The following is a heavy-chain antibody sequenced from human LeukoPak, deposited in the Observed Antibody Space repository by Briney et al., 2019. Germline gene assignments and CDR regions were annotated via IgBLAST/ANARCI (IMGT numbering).Heavy chain of an antibody. CDR2: ISSSSSTI. V-gene: IGHV3-48*01. J-gene: IGHJ4*02. CDR3: ARDDSGYDWTEPFDY. Sequence: GGSLRLSCAASGFTFSSYSMNWVRQAPGKGLEWVSYISSSSSTIYYADSVKGRFTISRDNAKNSLYLQMNSLRAEDTAVYYCARDDSGYDWTEPFDYWGQGTLVTVSS. D-gene: IGHD5-12*01. CDR1: GFTFSSYS.